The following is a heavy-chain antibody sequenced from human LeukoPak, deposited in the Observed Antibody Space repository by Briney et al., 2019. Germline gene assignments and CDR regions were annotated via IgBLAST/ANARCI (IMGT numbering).Heavy chain of an antibody. CDR1: GFTFSNHF. Sequence: PGGSLRLSCSTSGFTFSNHFMHWVRQAPGKGLEYVSSIDPNSASTLYADSVKGRFTISRDNSKNALYLQLTSLRLEDTALYYCVKDLTGTWSFDYWGQGTLVTVSS. CDR2: IDPNSAST. D-gene: IGHD3-9*01. J-gene: IGHJ4*02. CDR3: VKDLTGTWSFDY. V-gene: IGHV3-64D*06.